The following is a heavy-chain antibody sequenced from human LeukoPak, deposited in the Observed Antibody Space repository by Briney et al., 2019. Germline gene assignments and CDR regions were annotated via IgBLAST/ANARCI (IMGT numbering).Heavy chain of an antibody. Sequence: GGALRLSCAASGFTVSSNYRSWVRQAPGKGLEWVAVIYRGGSTYYADSVKGRFTISRDNSKNTLYLQMNSLSAEATAVYYCASSGGYYVFDYWGQGTLVTVSS. CDR2: IYRGGST. D-gene: IGHD3-22*01. V-gene: IGHV3-53*01. J-gene: IGHJ4*02. CDR3: ASSGGYYVFDY. CDR1: GFTVSSNY.